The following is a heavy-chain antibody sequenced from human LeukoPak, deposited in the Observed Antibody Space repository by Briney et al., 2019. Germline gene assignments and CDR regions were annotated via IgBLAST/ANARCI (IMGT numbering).Heavy chain of an antibody. CDR2: IIPIFGTA. D-gene: IGHD4-17*01. V-gene: IGHV1-69*05. J-gene: IGHJ2*01. CDR1: GYTFTSYY. CDR3: ARDFPPDYGDYLEYFDL. Sequence: GASVKVSCKASGYTFTSYYMHWVRQAPGQGLEWMGRIIPIFGTANYAQKFQGRGTITTDESTSTAYMELSSLRSEDTAVYYCARDFPPDYGDYLEYFDLWGRGTLVTVSS.